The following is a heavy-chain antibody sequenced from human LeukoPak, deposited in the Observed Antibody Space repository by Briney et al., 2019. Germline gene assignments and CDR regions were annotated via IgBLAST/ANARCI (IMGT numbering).Heavy chain of an antibody. Sequence: GRSLRLSCAASGFTFSTYWMGWVRQTPGKGLEWVANIKQDGSEEYYVDSVKGRFTISRDNAKNSLYLQMNSLRAEDTAVYYCAKAQELVYFDYWGQGTLVTVSS. CDR2: IKQDGSEE. D-gene: IGHD1-7*01. J-gene: IGHJ4*02. CDR3: AKAQELVYFDY. CDR1: GFTFSTYW. V-gene: IGHV3-7*01.